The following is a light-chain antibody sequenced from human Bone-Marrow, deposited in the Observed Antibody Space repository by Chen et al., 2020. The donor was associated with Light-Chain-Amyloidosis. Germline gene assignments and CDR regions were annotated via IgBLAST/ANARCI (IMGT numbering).Light chain of an antibody. Sequence: DIQMTQSPSTLSASVGDRVTINCRASQNIDTYLAWYQHKPGKAPKLLIYQASSLESGVPLRFSGSGSGTEFTLTISSLQPDDFATYFCQEFKSHDMCNFGQGTKLEIK. V-gene: IGKV1-5*03. J-gene: IGKJ2*04. CDR1: QNIDTY. CDR2: QAS. CDR3: QEFKSHDMCN.